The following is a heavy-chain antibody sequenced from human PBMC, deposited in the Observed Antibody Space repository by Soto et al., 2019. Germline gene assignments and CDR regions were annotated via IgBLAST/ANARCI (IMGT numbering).Heavy chain of an antibody. Sequence: QAPGKGLEYVSAISSNGGSTYYADSVKGRFTISRDNSKNTLYLQMSSLRAEDTAVYYCVKDPKRGYSYAFDYWGQGTLVTVSS. D-gene: IGHD5-18*01. CDR2: ISSNGGST. J-gene: IGHJ4*02. CDR3: VKDPKRGYSYAFDY. V-gene: IGHV3-64D*06.